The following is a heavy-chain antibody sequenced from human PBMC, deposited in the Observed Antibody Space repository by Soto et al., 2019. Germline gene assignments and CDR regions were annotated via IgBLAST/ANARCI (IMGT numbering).Heavy chain of an antibody. V-gene: IGHV3-33*01. D-gene: IGHD4-17*01. CDR2: IWYDGSNK. J-gene: IGHJ6*03. CDR3: AGRPYGDYTYYYYMDV. CDR1: GVTFSSYG. Sequence: GGSLRLSCAASGVTFSSYGMDWVRQAPGKGLEWVAVIWYDGSNKYYADSVKGRFTISRDNSKNTLYLQMNSLRAEDTAVYYCAGRPYGDYTYYYYMDVWGKGTTVTVSS.